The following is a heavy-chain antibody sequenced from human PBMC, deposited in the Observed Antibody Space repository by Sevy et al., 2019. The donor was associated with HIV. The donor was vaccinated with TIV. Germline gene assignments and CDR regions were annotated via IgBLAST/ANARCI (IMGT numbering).Heavy chain of an antibody. Sequence: GGSLRLSCAASGFTFSTSTMNWVRQAPGKGLEWVSLMTSRGSYILYADSVKGLFTISRDNAKNSVFLQMNSLRVEDTAVYYCVRDGWNYWGQGTLVSVSS. J-gene: IGHJ4*02. V-gene: IGHV3-21*01. CDR1: GFTFSTST. CDR2: MTSRGSYI. CDR3: VRDGWNY. D-gene: IGHD2-15*01.